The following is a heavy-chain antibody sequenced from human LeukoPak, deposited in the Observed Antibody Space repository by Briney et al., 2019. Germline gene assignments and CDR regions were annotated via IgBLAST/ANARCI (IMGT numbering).Heavy chain of an antibody. J-gene: IGHJ4*02. D-gene: IGHD2-15*01. CDR3: ARDDFSYCSGGSC. CDR1: GYTFTSYY. Sequence: GASVKVSCKASGYTFTSYYMHWVRQAPGQGLEWMGIINPSGGSTSYAQKFQGRVTMTRDMSTSTAYMELSSLRSEDTAVYYCARDDFSYCSGGSCWGQGTLATVSS. V-gene: IGHV1-46*01. CDR2: INPSGGST.